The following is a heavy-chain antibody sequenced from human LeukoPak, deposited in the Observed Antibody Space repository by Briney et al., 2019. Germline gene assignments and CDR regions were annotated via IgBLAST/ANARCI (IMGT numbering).Heavy chain of an antibody. D-gene: IGHD2-2*01. CDR1: GYTFTGYY. V-gene: IGHV1-2*02. CDR3: ARANPLYCSSTTCLFDY. J-gene: IGHJ4*02. Sequence: GASVKVSCKASGYTFTGYYMHWVRQAPGQGFEWMGSINPNSGDTNYAQKFQGRVTMTRDTSISIAHMELSRLRSDDTAVYYCARANPLYCSSTTCLFDYWGQGTLVTVSS. CDR2: INPNSGDT.